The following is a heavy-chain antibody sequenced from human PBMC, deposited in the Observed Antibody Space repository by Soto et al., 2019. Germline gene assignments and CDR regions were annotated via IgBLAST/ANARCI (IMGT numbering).Heavy chain of an antibody. J-gene: IGHJ5*02. CDR3: ARVVVAAKGGWFDP. D-gene: IGHD2-15*01. Sequence: QLQLQESGSGLVKPSQTLSLTCAVSGGSISSGDYSWSWIRQPPGKGLEWIGYIYNSGSTHYNPSLKSRVTISVDRSKNQFSLKLTSVTAEDTAVYYCARVVVAAKGGWFDPWGQGTLVTVSS. V-gene: IGHV4-30-2*01. CDR2: IYNSGST. CDR1: GGSISSGDYS.